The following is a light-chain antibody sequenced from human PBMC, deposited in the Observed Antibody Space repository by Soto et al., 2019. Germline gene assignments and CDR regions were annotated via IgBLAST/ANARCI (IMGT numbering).Light chain of an antibody. Sequence: QSALTQPASVSGSPGQSITISCTGTSSDVGSYNLVSWYQQHPGKAPKLMIYEVGKRPSGVSNRFSGSKSGNTASLTISGLQAEDEADYYCCSYAGSSTPLVFGGGTKLTVL. CDR3: CSYAGSSTPLV. J-gene: IGLJ2*01. V-gene: IGLV2-23*02. CDR1: SSDVGSYNL. CDR2: EVG.